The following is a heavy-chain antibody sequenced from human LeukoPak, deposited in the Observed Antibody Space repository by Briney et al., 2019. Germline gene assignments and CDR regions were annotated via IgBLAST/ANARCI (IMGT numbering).Heavy chain of an antibody. CDR3: ASPRISIFGVVTYYFDY. D-gene: IGHD3-3*01. V-gene: IGHV4-34*01. J-gene: IGHJ4*02. CDR2: IYYSGST. CDR1: GGSFSGYY. Sequence: PSETLSLTCDVYGGSFSGYYWTWIRQPPGKGLEWIGSIYYSGSTYYNPSLKSRVTISVDTSKNQFSLKLSSVTAADTAVYYCASPRISIFGVVTYYFDYWGQGTLVTVSS.